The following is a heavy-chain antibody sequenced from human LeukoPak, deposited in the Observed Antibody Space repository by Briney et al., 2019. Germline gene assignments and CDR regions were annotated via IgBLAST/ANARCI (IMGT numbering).Heavy chain of an antibody. D-gene: IGHD3-10*01. V-gene: IGHV3-21*01. CDR3: ARTTRGSGSINIDY. CDR1: GFTFSSYS. CDR2: ISSSSSYI. J-gene: IGHJ4*02. Sequence: EGSLRLSCAASGFTFSSYSMNWVRQAPGKGLEWVSSISSSSSYIYYADSVKGRFTISRDNAKNSLYLQMNSLRAEGTAVYYCARTTRGSGSINIDYWGQGTLVTVSS.